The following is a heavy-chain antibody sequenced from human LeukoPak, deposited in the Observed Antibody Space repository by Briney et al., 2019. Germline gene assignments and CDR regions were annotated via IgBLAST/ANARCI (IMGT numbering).Heavy chain of an antibody. D-gene: IGHD6-25*01. CDR1: GFTFSSYG. J-gene: IGHJ4*02. V-gene: IGHV3-30*18. CDR2: ISYDGSNK. CDR3: AKDIRWELAAAGVFDH. Sequence: GGSLRLSCAASGFTFSSYGMHWVRQAPGKGLEWVAVISYDGSNKFYADSVKGRFTISRDNSKNTLYLQMNSLRAEDTAVYYCAKDIRWELAAAGVFDHWGQGTLVTVSS.